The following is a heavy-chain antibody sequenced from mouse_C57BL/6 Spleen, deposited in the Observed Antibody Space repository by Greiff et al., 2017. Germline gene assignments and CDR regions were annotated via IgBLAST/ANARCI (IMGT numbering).Heavy chain of an antibody. V-gene: IGHV1-26*01. CDR2: INPNNGGT. CDR3: ARHYYGSSYWYFDV. CDR1: GYTFTDYY. Sequence: VQLQQSGPELVKPGASVKISCKASGYTFTDYYMNWVKQSHGKSLEWIGDINPNNGGTSYNQKFKGKATLTVDKSSSTAYMELRSLTSEDSAVYYCARHYYGSSYWYFDVGGTGTTVTVSS. J-gene: IGHJ1*03. D-gene: IGHD1-1*01.